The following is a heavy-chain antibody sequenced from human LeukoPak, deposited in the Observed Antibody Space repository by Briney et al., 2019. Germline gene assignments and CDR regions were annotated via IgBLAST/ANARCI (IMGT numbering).Heavy chain of an antibody. CDR1: GDSLSSNDYY. CDR2: IYYSGST. D-gene: IGHD1-1*01. CDR3: ARDFRGTADKDAFDI. V-gene: IGHV4-39*07. J-gene: IGHJ3*02. Sequence: SETLSLTCTVSGDSLSSNDYYWGWLRQPPGTGLEWIGTIYYSGSTYYNPSLESRVTISVDTSKNQFSLKLSSVTAADTAVYYCARDFRGTADKDAFDIWGQGTMVTVSS.